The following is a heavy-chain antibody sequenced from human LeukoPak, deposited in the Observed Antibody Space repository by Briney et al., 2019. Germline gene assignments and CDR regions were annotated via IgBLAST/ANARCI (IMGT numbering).Heavy chain of an antibody. CDR2: ISGSGTA. CDR1: AGSINTYF. D-gene: IGHD1-7*01. Sequence: HPSETLSLTCTVSAGSINTYFWTWVRQPAGKGLEWIGRISGSGTAYYNPSLESRVTISLDTANNQLFLRMTSVSAADTAVYYCARGTELTRTSGHYSFDYWGQGTLVSVSS. CDR3: ARGTELTRTSGHYSFDY. J-gene: IGHJ4*02. V-gene: IGHV4-4*07.